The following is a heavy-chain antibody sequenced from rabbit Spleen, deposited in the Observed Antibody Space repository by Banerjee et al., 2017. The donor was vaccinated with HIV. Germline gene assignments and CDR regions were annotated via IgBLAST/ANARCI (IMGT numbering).Heavy chain of an antibody. CDR3: ARDLVAVIGWNFSL. Sequence: QSLEESGGDLVKPEGSLTLTCTVSGIDFSGYYLDSMCWVRQAPGKGLEWIACILGGSSGATYYANWAKGRFTISKTSSTTVTLQMTSLTTADTATYFCARDLVAVIGWNFSLWGPGTLVTVS. J-gene: IGHJ6*01. CDR1: GIDFSGYYLDS. D-gene: IGHD1-1*01. V-gene: IGHV1S40*01. CDR2: ILGGSSGAT.